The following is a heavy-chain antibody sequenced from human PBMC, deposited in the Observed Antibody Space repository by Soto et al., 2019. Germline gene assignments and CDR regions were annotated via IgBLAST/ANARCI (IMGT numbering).Heavy chain of an antibody. D-gene: IGHD3-16*01. CDR1: GFAFSSYW. CDR3: AIIYLGIHP. CDR2: IYNDGSRT. Sequence: VGSLRLSCAASGFAFSSYWMHWVRQTPGKGPVWVSRIYNDGSRTAYADSVKGRFTISRDNDKNTMYLQLSSLRAEDTAVYYCAIIYLGIHPSCQGTVVTVSS. V-gene: IGHV3-74*01. J-gene: IGHJ5*02.